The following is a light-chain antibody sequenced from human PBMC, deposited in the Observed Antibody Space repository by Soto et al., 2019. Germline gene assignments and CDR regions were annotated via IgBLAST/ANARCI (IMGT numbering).Light chain of an antibody. CDR3: QQRSNWPT. CDR2: DAS. Sequence: VVRQSRGTLSLSQGERATLSCRALQSVSNNYLAWYQHKPGQARSLLIYDASNRATGIPARFSGSGYGTDFTLTISSLEPEDFAVYYCQQRSNWPTFGQGTRLEI. J-gene: IGKJ5*01. V-gene: IGKV3-11*01. CDR1: QSVSNNY.